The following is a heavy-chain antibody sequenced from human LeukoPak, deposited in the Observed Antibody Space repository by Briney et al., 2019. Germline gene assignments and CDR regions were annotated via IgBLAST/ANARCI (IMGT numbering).Heavy chain of an antibody. CDR3: AKDLSGGSYYYFDY. Sequence: PGGSLRLSCAASGFTFSRYGMHWVRQAPGKGLEWVAVIWYDGSNKYYVDSVKGRFTIFRDDSKNTLYLQMNSLRAEDTAVYYCAKDLSGGSYYYFDYWGRGTLVTVSS. CDR2: IWYDGSNK. V-gene: IGHV3-33*06. CDR1: GFTFSRYG. D-gene: IGHD1-26*01. J-gene: IGHJ4*02.